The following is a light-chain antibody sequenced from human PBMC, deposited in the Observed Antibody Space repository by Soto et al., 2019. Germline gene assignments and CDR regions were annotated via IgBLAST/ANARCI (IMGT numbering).Light chain of an antibody. J-gene: IGKJ1*01. Sequence: EIVLTQSPATLSLSPGDRATLSCRASQSVSSSYVAWYQQKPGQAPRLLIDGASSRATGIPNRFSGSGSGTDFTLTISRLEPDDFAVYYRQQYGSSRTFGQGTKVDIK. V-gene: IGKV3-20*01. CDR2: GAS. CDR1: QSVSSSY. CDR3: QQYGSSRT.